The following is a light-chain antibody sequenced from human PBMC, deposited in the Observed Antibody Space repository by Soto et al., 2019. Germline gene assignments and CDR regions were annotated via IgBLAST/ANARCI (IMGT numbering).Light chain of an antibody. CDR2: GAS. CDR1: QSVSSSY. J-gene: IGKJ2*02. Sequence: EIVLTQSPGTLSLSPGERATLSCRASQSVSSSYLAWYQQKPGQAPRLLIYGASSRATGIPDRFSGSGSGTDFTLTISRLEPDDCAVYYCQQYGSSPRTFGQGTKLEIK. CDR3: QQYGSSPRT. V-gene: IGKV3-20*01.